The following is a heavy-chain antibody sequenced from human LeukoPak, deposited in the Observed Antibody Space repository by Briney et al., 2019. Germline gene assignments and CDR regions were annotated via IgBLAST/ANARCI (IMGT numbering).Heavy chain of an antibody. V-gene: IGHV4-4*07. J-gene: IGHJ6*03. CDR3: AREVADYGGYYYYHYMDV. CDR2: IYTSGSN. CDR1: GGSISSYY. D-gene: IGHD4-23*01. Sequence: SETLSPTCTVSGGSISSYYWSWIRQPAGKGLEWIGRIYTSGSNNYNPSLKSRVTMSVDTSKNQFSLKLSSVTAADTAMYYCAREVADYGGYYYYHYMDVWGKGTTVTISS.